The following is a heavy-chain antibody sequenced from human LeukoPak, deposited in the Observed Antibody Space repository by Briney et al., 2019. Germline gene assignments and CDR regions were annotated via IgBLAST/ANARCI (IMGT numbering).Heavy chain of an antibody. Sequence: GGSLRLSCEASGFTFSRYGMNWVRQAPGKGLEWVSVISYDGRNKYYADSMKGRFIISRDNAKNTLYLQMNSLRGDDTAVYYCARGRNPLSRSECLSTWGQGTLVTVSS. CDR3: ARGRNPLSRSECLST. D-gene: IGHD5/OR15-5a*01. CDR2: ISYDGRNK. V-gene: IGHV3-30*03. CDR1: GFTFSRYG. J-gene: IGHJ5*02.